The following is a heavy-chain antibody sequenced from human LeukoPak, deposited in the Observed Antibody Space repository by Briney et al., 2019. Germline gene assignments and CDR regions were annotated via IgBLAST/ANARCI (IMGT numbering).Heavy chain of an antibody. CDR3: ARVRDLITFRVVADTLIDY. D-gene: IGHD2-15*01. V-gene: IGHV4-59*12. CDR2: IYYSGST. CDR1: GGSISSYY. J-gene: IGHJ4*02. Sequence: SETLSLTCTVSGGSISSYYWSWIRQPPGKGLEWIGYIYYSGSTNYNPSLKSRVTISVDTSKNQFSLKLSSVTAADTAVYYCARVRDLITFRVVADTLIDYWGQGTLVTVSS.